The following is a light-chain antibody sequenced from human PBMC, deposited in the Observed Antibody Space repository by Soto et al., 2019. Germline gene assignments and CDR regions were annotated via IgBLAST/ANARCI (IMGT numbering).Light chain of an antibody. CDR1: QNIYSY. CDR3: QQRSDWPIT. J-gene: IGKJ4*01. Sequence: EIVLTQSPATLSLSPGERATLSCRANQNIYSYLVWYQQRPGQAPRLLIYDASTRATGIPARFSGSGSGTDFTLTISSLEPEDFAVYYCQQRSDWPITFGRGTKVDIK. V-gene: IGKV3-11*01. CDR2: DAS.